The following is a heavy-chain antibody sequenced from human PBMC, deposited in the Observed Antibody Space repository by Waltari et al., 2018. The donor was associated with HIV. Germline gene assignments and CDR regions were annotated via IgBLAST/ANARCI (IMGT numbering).Heavy chain of an antibody. D-gene: IGHD2-21*02. CDR2: MNPNSKKT. J-gene: IGHJ4*02. CDR3: ARTFNGDLDY. CDR1: GYTFTSFD. V-gene: IGHV1-8*01. Sequence: QVQLRQSGAEVQTPGASVKVSGTTSGYTFTSFDINWVRKATGQGLEWMGWMNPNSKKTGFAQKFQGRISMTRNTSIGTAYMELSSLRSLDTAVYYCARTFNGDLDYWGQGTLVTVS.